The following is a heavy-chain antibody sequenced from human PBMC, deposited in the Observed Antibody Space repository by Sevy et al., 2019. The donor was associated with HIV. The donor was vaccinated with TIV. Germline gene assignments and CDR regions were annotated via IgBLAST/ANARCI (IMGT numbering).Heavy chain of an antibody. Sequence: GGSLRLSCAASGFTFSSYGMHWVRQAPGKGLEWVAAIWYDGRTERYADSVKGRFTISRDNSKKTLYLQMNSLRDEDTAIYYCARDAARVIVPTAGFDSWGQGTLVTVSS. J-gene: IGHJ5*01. CDR1: GFTFSSYG. CDR3: ARDAARVIVPTAGFDS. D-gene: IGHD1-1*01. CDR2: IWYDGRTE. V-gene: IGHV3-33*01.